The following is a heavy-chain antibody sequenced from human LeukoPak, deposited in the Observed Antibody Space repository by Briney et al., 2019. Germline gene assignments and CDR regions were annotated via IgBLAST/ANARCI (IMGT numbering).Heavy chain of an antibody. V-gene: IGHV3-23*01. D-gene: IGHD6-19*01. CDR2: ISGSGGGT. CDR3: AKCDGSSVWCHFDY. CDR1: GFTFSSYA. Sequence: PGGSLRLSCAAAGFTFSSYAMSWVRQAPGKGLDWDSAISGSGGGTYYADSVKGRFTISRDNSKNTLYLQMNSLRAEDTAVYYCAKCDGSSVWCHFDYWGQGTLVTVSS. J-gene: IGHJ4*02.